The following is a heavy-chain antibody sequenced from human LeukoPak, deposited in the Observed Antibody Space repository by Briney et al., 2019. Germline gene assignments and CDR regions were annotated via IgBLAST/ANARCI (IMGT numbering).Heavy chain of an antibody. CDR3: AKDLAPWTTVTTRGFDY. D-gene: IGHD4-17*01. CDR1: GGMFSSDW. J-gene: IGHJ4*02. CDR2: INRDGSST. V-gene: IGHV3-74*01. Sequence: AALRLSCGAAGGMFSSDWMHWLRQAPGGGRVWVSGINRDGSSTSYADSVKGRFTISRDNAKNKLYLQMNSLSAEDTALYYCAKDLAPWTTVTTRGFDYWGQGPLVTVSS.